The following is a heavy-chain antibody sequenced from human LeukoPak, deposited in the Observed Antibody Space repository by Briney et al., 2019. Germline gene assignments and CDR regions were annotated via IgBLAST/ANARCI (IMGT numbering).Heavy chain of an antibody. CDR3: AKNLFEGPGEELKY. J-gene: IGHJ4*02. CDR2: ISHDGSNK. Sequence: GGSLRLSCAASGFTFSSYGMHWVRQAPGKGLEWVAVISHDGSNKYYADSVKGRFTISRDNSKNTLYLQMNSLRAEDTAVYYCAKNLFEGPGEELKYWGQGTLVTVSS. V-gene: IGHV3-30*18. CDR1: GFTFSSYG. D-gene: IGHD3-16*01.